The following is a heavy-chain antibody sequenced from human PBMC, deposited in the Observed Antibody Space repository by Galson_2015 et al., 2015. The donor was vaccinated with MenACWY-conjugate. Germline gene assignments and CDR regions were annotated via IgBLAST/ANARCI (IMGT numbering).Heavy chain of an antibody. V-gene: IGHV3-30*18. CDR2: ISYDGSNE. D-gene: IGHD2-8*02. CDR1: GFTFSGLG. J-gene: IGHJ6*03. Sequence: SLRLSCAASGFTFSGLGMHWVRQAPGKGLEWMAVISYDGSNESYADSVKGRFTISRDNSKNTLYLQMNTLRADDTALYYCAKEGSVTYCTISYCIYMDVWSKGSTVT. CDR3: AKEGSVTYCTISYCIYMDV.